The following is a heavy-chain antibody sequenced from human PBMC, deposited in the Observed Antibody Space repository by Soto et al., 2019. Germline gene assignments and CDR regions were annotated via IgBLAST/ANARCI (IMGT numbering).Heavy chain of an antibody. CDR3: VGGGGAYGNGMIDY. V-gene: IGHV4-59*01. Sequence: PSETLSLTCSVSGGSISNYYWCWIRQSPGKGLEWIGYISYIGTTNYNPSLKSRVTISVDTSKNPFSLGLTSVTAADTAVYYCVGGGGAYGNGMIDYWGQGTPVTVSS. CDR1: GGSISNYY. CDR2: ISYIGTT. D-gene: IGHD2-21*01. J-gene: IGHJ4*02.